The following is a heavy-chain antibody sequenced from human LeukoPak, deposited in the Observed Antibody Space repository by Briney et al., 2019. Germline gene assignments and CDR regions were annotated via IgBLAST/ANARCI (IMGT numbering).Heavy chain of an antibody. CDR1: GGSISSSSYY. Sequence: NSSETLSLTCTVSGGSISSSSYYWGWIRQPPGKGLECIGSIYYSGSTYYNPSLKSRVTISVDTSKNQFSLKLSSVTAADTAVYYCARRQDTAMVAFDYWGQGTLVTVSS. CDR2: IYYSGST. V-gene: IGHV4-39*01. J-gene: IGHJ4*02. CDR3: ARRQDTAMVAFDY. D-gene: IGHD5-18*01.